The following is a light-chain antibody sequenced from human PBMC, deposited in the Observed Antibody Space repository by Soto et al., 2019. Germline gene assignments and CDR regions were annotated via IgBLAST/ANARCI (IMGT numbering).Light chain of an antibody. CDR1: SGHSSYA. V-gene: IGLV4-69*01. Sequence: QPVLTQSPSASASLGASVKLTCTLSSGHSSYAIAWHQQQPEKGPRYLMKLNNDGSHSKGDGIPDRFSGSSSEAERYLTISSLQSEDEADYYCQTWGTGINWVFGGGTQLTVL. CDR2: LNNDGSH. J-gene: IGLJ3*02. CDR3: QTWGTGINWV.